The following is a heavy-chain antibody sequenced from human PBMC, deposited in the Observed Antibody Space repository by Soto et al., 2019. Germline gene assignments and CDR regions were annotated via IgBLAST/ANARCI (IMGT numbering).Heavy chain of an antibody. CDR1: GFTFSSYA. Sequence: QVQLVESGGGVVQPGRSLRLSCAASGFTFSSYAMHWVRQAPGKGLEWVAVISYDGSNKYYADSVKGRFTISRDNSKNTLYLQMNSLRAEDTAVYYCARDPHSFDIVLVPAAIPYYYYGMDVWGQGTTVTVSS. J-gene: IGHJ6*02. V-gene: IGHV3-30-3*01. D-gene: IGHD2-2*01. CDR2: ISYDGSNK. CDR3: ARDPHSFDIVLVPAAIPYYYYGMDV.